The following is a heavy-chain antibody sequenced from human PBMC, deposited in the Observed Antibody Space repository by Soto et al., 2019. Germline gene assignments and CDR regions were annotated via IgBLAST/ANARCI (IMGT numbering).Heavy chain of an antibody. V-gene: IGHV4-39*01. CDR2: IYYNGFT. D-gene: IGHD3-3*01. J-gene: IGHJ4*02. Sequence: QLQLYESGPGLVKPSETLSLTCSVSGGSISSNNYYWGWIRQPPGKGLEWIGNIYYNGFTYYNPSLKSGVSISVDTSKNQFSLKLTSVTATDTAVYYCARQGDFWSGSGDFDYWGQGILVPVSS. CDR3: ARQGDFWSGSGDFDY. CDR1: GGSISSNNYY.